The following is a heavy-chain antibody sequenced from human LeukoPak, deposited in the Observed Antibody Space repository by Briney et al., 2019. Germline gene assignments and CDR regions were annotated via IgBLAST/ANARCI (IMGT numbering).Heavy chain of an antibody. CDR3: AREGMIGHHNWFDP. CDR2: IYYSGNT. CDR1: GDSISHYY. J-gene: IGHJ5*02. D-gene: IGHD3-22*01. Sequence: SETLSLTCTVSGDSISHYYFSWIRQPPGKGLEWIGYIYYSGNTNYNPSLKSRITMSVDTSKNQVSLRLRSVTAADTAVCYCAREGMIGHHNWFDPWGREPWSPSPQ. V-gene: IGHV4-59*01.